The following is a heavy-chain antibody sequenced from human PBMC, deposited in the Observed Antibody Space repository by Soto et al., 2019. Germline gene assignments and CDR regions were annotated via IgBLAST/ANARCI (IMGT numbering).Heavy chain of an antibody. CDR3: ARGRTYSGSYTDAFDI. CDR2: IYYSGST. CDR1: GGSISSGGYY. D-gene: IGHD3-10*01. V-gene: IGHV4-31*03. J-gene: IGHJ3*02. Sequence: SETLSLTCTVSGGSISSGGYYWSWIRQHPGKGLEWIGYIYYSGSTYYNPSLKSRVTISVDTSKNQFSLKLSSVTAADTAVYYCARGRTYSGSYTDAFDIWGQGTMVTVSS.